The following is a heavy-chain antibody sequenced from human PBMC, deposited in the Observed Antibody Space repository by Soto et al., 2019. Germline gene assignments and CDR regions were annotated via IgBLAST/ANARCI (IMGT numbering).Heavy chain of an antibody. D-gene: IGHD3-16*02. Sequence: ASVKVSCKASGYTFTSYYMHWVRQAPGQGLEWMGIINPSGGSTSYAQKFQGRVTMTRDTSTSTVYMELSSLRSEDTAVDYCARPRGGVLGELSRRYVFDYWGQGTLVTVSS. V-gene: IGHV1-46*01. J-gene: IGHJ4*02. CDR3: ARPRGGVLGELSRRYVFDY. CDR1: GYTFTSYY. CDR2: INPSGGST.